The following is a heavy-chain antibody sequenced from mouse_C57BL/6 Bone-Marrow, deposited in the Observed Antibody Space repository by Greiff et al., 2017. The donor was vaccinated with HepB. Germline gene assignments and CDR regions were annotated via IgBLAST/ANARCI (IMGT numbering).Heavy chain of an antibody. CDR3: ARHDYGYFDY. D-gene: IGHD2-4*01. CDR1: GYTFTSYW. V-gene: IGHV1-64*01. J-gene: IGHJ2*01. CDR2: IHPNSGST. Sequence: QVQLQQPGAELVKPGASVKLSCKASGYTFTSYWMHWVKKRPGQGLEWIGMIHPNSGSTNYNEKCKNKATLTVDKSSSTANMQLSSLTSEDSAVYYCARHDYGYFDYWGQGATLTGSS.